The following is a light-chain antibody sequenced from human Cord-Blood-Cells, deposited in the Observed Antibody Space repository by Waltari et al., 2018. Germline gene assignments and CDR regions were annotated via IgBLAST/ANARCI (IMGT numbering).Light chain of an antibody. CDR3: CSYAGSSTYV. Sequence: QSALTQPASVSGSPGKSITISCTGTSSDVGSYNIVSWYQQHPGKAPKLMIYEVSKRPSGVSNRFSGSKSGNTASLTISGLQAEDEADYYCCSYAGSSTYVFGTGTKVTVL. J-gene: IGLJ1*01. V-gene: IGLV2-23*02. CDR2: EVS. CDR1: SSDVGSYNI.